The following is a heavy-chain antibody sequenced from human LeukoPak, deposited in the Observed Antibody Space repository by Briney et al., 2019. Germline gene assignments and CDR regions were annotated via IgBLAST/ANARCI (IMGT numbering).Heavy chain of an antibody. J-gene: IGHJ4*02. Sequence: GGSLRLSCAASGFTFSTNAMSWVRQAPGKGLEWVSGISSGDNTYYVDSVKGRFTISRDNSKNTLFLLMNSLRPEDTAMYYCARDGGGDYFDYWGQGTLVTVSS. CDR1: GFTFSTNA. CDR3: ARDGGGDYFDY. CDR2: ISSGDNT. V-gene: IGHV3-66*02. D-gene: IGHD3-16*01.